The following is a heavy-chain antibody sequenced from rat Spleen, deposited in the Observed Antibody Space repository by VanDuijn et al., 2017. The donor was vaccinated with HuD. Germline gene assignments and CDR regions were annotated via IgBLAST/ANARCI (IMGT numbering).Heavy chain of an antibody. V-gene: IGHV5-7*01. CDR2: ISYDGSST. CDR1: GFTFSNYY. D-gene: IGHD1-1*01. J-gene: IGHJ2*01. Sequence: EVQLVESGGGLVQPGRSLKLSCAASGFTFSNYYMAWVRQAPTKGLEWVAYISYDGSSTNYRDSVKGRFTISRDNAKSTLYLQMDSLRSEDTATYYCARHYYSTDYWGQGVMVTVSS. CDR3: ARHYYSTDY.